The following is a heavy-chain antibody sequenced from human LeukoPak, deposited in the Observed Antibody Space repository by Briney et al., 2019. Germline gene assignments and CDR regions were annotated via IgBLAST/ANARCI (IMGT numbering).Heavy chain of an antibody. Sequence: GRSLRLSCAASGSTFDDYAMHWVRQAPGKGLEWVSGISWNSGSIGYADSVKGRFTISRDNAKNSLYLQMNSLRAEDTALYYCAKDMSRQQLVLFDYWGQGTLVTVSS. D-gene: IGHD6-13*01. CDR1: GSTFDDYA. J-gene: IGHJ4*02. CDR3: AKDMSRQQLVLFDY. CDR2: ISWNSGSI. V-gene: IGHV3-9*01.